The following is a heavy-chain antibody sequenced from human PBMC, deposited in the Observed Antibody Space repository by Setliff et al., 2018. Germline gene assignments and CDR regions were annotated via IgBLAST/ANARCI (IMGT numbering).Heavy chain of an antibody. J-gene: IGHJ6*02. CDR2: IIPLFETT. V-gene: IGHV1-69*08. D-gene: IGHD3-16*01. CDR1: GGSFSSFS. Sequence: SVKVSCKASGGSFSSFSIHWVRQAPGQGLEWMGRIIPLFETTNYVEKFQGRVTITADKSTSTAYMELSSLRSEDTAVYYCARSYGGIDDMTNYYYYYYGMDVWGQGTTVTVSS. CDR3: ARSYGGIDDMTNYYYYYYGMDV.